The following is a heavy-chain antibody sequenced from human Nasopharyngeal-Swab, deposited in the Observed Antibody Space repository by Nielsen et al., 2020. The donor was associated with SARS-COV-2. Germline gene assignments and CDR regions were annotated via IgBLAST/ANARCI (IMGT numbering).Heavy chain of an antibody. CDR1: GFTFSSYS. CDR2: ISNSSSTI. D-gene: IGHD2-21*01. CDR3: ARDVAGADSA. V-gene: IGHV3-48*04. J-gene: IGHJ5*02. Sequence: GGSLRLSCAASGFTFSSYSMNWVRQAPGKGLEWVSYISNSSSTIYYADSVKGRFTISRDNAKNTLYLQMNNLRAEDTALYYCARDVAGADSAWGQGTLVTVSS.